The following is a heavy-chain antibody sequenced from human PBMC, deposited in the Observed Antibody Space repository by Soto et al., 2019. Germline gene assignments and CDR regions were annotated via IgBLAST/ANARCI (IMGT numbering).Heavy chain of an antibody. Sequence: EVQLVESGGGLVKPGGSLRLSCAASGFTFSNAWMSWVRQAPGKGLEWVGRIKSKTDGGTTDYAAPVKGRFTISRDDSKNTLYLQMNSLKTEDTAVYYCTTRDTAMVGDSMDVWGQGTTVTVSS. D-gene: IGHD5-18*01. CDR3: TTRDTAMVGDSMDV. V-gene: IGHV3-15*01. J-gene: IGHJ6*02. CDR1: GFTFSNAW. CDR2: IKSKTDGGTT.